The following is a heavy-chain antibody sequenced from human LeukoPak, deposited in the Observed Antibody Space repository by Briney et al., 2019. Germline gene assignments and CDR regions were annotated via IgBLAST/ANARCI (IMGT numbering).Heavy chain of an antibody. CDR3: ARGRGSASQHFDY. V-gene: IGHV3-53*01. Sequence: GGSLRLSCAASGFTVSSNYMSWVRQAPGKGLEWVSVIYSGGSTYYADSVKGRFTISRDNSKNTLYLQMNSLRAEDTVVYYCARGRGSASQHFDYWGQGTLVTVSS. D-gene: IGHD1-26*01. CDR1: GFTVSSNY. CDR2: IYSGGST. J-gene: IGHJ4*02.